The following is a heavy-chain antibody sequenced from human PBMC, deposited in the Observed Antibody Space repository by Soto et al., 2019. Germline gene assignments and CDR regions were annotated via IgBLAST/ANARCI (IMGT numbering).Heavy chain of an antibody. D-gene: IGHD4-17*01. CDR2: INWNGGST. CDR1: GFTFDDYG. J-gene: IGHJ3*02. V-gene: IGHV3-20*04. CDR3: ASRTKHDYGGDFAFDI. Sequence: GGSLRLSCAASGFTFDDYGMSWVRQAPGKGLEWVSGINWNGGSTGCADSVKGRFTISRDNAKNSLYLQMNSLRAEDTALYYCASRTKHDYGGDFAFDIWGQGTMVTVSS.